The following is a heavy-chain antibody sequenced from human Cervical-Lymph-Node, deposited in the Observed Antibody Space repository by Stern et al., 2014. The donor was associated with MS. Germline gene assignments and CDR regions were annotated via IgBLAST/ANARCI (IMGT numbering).Heavy chain of an antibody. J-gene: IGHJ4*02. CDR2: INSNTGNP. D-gene: IGHD4-17*01. V-gene: IGHV7-4-1*02. CDR1: GYTFTSFA. Sequence: QMQLVQSGSELKKPGASVKVSCEASGYTFTSFAINWVRQAPGQGLEWMGWINSNTGNPTYAQGFTGRFVFSLDTSVSTAYLQISSLKAEDTAVYYCARDPHDYGDRFDYWGQGTLVTVSS. CDR3: ARDPHDYGDRFDY.